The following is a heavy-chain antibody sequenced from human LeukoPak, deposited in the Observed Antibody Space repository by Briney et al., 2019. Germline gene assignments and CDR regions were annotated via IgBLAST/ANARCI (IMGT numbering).Heavy chain of an antibody. CDR3: ARVLGYCSSTSCHDAFDI. V-gene: IGHV3-30*03. CDR1: GFTFSNYV. CDR2: ISYDGSNK. J-gene: IGHJ3*02. D-gene: IGHD2-2*01. Sequence: GGSLRLSCAASGFTFSNYVMHWVRQAPGKGLEWVAVISYDGSNKYYADSVKGRFTISRDNSKNTLYLQMNSLRAEDTAVYYCARVLGYCSSTSCHDAFDIWGQGTMVTVSS.